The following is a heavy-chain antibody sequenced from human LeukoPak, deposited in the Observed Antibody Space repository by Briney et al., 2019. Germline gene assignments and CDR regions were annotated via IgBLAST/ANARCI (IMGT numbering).Heavy chain of an antibody. J-gene: IGHJ4*02. CDR2: IYYSGST. CDR3: ARRTTTGFDY. D-gene: IGHD1-14*01. Sequence: LEWIGSIYYSGSTYYNPSLKSRVTISVDTSKNQFSLKLSSVTAADTAVYYCARRTTTGFDYWGQGTLVTVSS. V-gene: IGHV4-39*01.